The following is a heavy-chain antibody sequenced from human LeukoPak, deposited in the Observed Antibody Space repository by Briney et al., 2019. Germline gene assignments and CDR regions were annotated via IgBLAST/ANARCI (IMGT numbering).Heavy chain of an antibody. CDR2: IWSDGSTK. CDR3: ARGSDEYSSSPHVL. J-gene: IGHJ4*02. V-gene: IGHV3-33*01. Sequence: GGSLRLSCGAPGFTFRSYGIDWVRQAPGKGLEWVAVIWSDGSTKFYADSVKGRFTIYRDDSKNTLSLQMNILRADDTRVYYCARGSDEYSSSPHVLWGQGTVVTVSS. D-gene: IGHD6-6*01. CDR1: GFTFRSYG.